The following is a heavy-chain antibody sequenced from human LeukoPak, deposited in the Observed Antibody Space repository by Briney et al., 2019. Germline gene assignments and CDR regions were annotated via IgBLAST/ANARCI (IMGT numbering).Heavy chain of an antibody. CDR2: IWYDGSNK. V-gene: IGHV3-33*01. D-gene: IGHD3-22*01. Sequence: PGGSLRLSCAASGFTFSSYGMHRVRQAPGKGLEWVAVIWYDGSNKYYADSVKGRFTISRDNSKNTLYLQMNSLRAEDTAVYYCARGMYYYDSSGYHLHWGQGTLVTVSS. J-gene: IGHJ4*02. CDR1: GFTFSSYG. CDR3: ARGMYYYDSSGYHLH.